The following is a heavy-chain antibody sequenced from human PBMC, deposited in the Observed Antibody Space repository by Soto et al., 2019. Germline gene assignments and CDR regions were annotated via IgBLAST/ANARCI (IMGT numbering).Heavy chain of an antibody. J-gene: IGHJ4*02. D-gene: IGHD4-17*01. CDR3: ARDLSTVTTRSADDY. Sequence: ASVKVSCKASGYTFTSYGISWVRQAPGQGLEWMGWISAYNGNTNYAQKLQGRVTMTTDTSTSTAYMELGSLRSDDTAVYYCARDLSTVTTRSADDYWGQGTLVTVSS. CDR1: GYTFTSYG. CDR2: ISAYNGNT. V-gene: IGHV1-18*04.